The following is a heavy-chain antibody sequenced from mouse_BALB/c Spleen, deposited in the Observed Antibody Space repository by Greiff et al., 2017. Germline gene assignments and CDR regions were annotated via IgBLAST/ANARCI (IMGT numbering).Heavy chain of an antibody. CDR2: ISSGGST. CDR1: GFTFSSYA. Sequence: EVKLVESGGGLVKPGGSLKLSCAASGFTFSSYAMSWVRQTPEKRLEWVASISSGGSTYYPDSVKGRFTISRDNARNILYLQMSSLRSEDTAMYYCARGGDNYDDYWGQGTTLTVSS. J-gene: IGHJ2*01. CDR3: ARGGDNYDDY. V-gene: IGHV5-6-5*01.